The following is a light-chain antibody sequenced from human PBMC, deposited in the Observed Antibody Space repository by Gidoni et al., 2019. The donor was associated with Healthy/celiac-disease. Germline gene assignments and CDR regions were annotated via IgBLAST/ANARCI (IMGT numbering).Light chain of an antibody. Sequence: QSVLTQPPSASGTPGQRVTIPCSGSSSNIGSNTVNWYQQLPGTAPKLLIYSNNQRPSGVPDRFSGSKSGTSASLAIGGLQSGDEADYYCAAWDDSLDGVVFGGGTKLTVL. J-gene: IGLJ2*01. V-gene: IGLV1-44*01. CDR3: AAWDDSLDGVV. CDR2: SNN. CDR1: SSNIGSNT.